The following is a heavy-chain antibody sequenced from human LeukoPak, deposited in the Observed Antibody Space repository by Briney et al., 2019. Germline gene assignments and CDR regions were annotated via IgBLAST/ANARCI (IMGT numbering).Heavy chain of an antibody. J-gene: IGHJ6*03. Sequence: GGSLRLSCAASGFTFSSYAMGWVRQAPGKGLEWVSSITNGGGGTHYADSVKGRFTISRDNFKNTLYVQMNSLRAEDTAVYYCAKGNNYYYMDVWGKGTTVTASS. V-gene: IGHV3-23*01. CDR3: AKGNNYYYMDV. CDR2: ITNGGGGT. CDR1: GFTFSSYA.